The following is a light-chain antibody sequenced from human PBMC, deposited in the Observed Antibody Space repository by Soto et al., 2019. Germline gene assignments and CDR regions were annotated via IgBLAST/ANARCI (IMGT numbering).Light chain of an antibody. J-gene: IGLJ2*01. Sequence: QSVLTQSPSASASLGASVKLTCTLSSGHSNYAIAWHQQQSEKGPRYLMKLNSDGSHSKGDGIPDRFSGSSSGAERYLTSSSLQSEDAADYYCQTWGSGIVVFGGGTKVTVL. CDR2: LNSDGSH. CDR3: QTWGSGIVV. V-gene: IGLV4-69*01. CDR1: SGHSNYA.